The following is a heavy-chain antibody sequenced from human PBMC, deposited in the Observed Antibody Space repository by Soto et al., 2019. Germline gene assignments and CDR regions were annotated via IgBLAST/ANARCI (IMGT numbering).Heavy chain of an antibody. V-gene: IGHV3-15*01. CDR3: TTGGSSWYQARSYYYYGMDV. CDR2: IKSKTDGGTT. CDR1: GFTFSSYA. J-gene: IGHJ6*02. Sequence: GGSLRLSCAASGFTFSSYAMSWVRQAPGKGLEWVGRIKSKTDGGTTDYAAPVKGRFTISRDDSKNTLYLQMNSLKTEDTAVYYCTTGGSSWYQARSYYYYGMDVWGQGTTVTVSS. D-gene: IGHD6-13*01.